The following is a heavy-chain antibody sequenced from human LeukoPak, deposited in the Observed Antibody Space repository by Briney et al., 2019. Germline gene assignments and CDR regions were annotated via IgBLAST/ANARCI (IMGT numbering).Heavy chain of an antibody. V-gene: IGHV1-24*01. CDR3: ATDLYCSGGSCYIK. CDR1: GYTLTELS. D-gene: IGHD2-15*01. CDR2: FDPEDGET. J-gene: IGHJ4*02. Sequence: ASVKVSCKVSGYTLTELSMHWVRQAPGKGLEWMGGFDPEDGETIYAQKFQGRVTMTEDTSTDTAYMELSSLRSEDTAVYYCATDLYCSGGSCYIKWGQGTLVTVSS.